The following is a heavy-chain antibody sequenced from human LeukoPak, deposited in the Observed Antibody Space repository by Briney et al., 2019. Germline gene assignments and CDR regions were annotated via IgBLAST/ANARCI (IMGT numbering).Heavy chain of an antibody. CDR2: IKSKTDGGTT. CDR1: GFTFGNAW. Sequence: GGCLSLSCAASGFTFGNAWMRWVRQAPGRGLEWVGRIKSKTDGGTTDYAAPVKGRFTISRDDSKNTLYLQMNSLKTEDTAVYYCTTLDIVVVPAAIQHYYGMDVWGQGTTVTVSS. D-gene: IGHD2-2*02. CDR3: TTLDIVVVPAAIQHYYGMDV. V-gene: IGHV3-15*01. J-gene: IGHJ6*02.